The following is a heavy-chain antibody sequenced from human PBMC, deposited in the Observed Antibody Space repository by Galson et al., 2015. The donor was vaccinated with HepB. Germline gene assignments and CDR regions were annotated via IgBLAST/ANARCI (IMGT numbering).Heavy chain of an antibody. Sequence: SVKVSCKASGGTFSSYAISWVRQAPGQGLEWMGGIIPIFGTANYAQKFQGGVTITADESTSTAYMELSSLRSEDTAVYYCARADSMSRQWLVYFDYWGQGTLVTVSS. CDR3: ARADSMSRQWLVYFDY. CDR2: IIPIFGTA. D-gene: IGHD6-19*01. J-gene: IGHJ4*02. V-gene: IGHV1-69*13. CDR1: GGTFSSYA.